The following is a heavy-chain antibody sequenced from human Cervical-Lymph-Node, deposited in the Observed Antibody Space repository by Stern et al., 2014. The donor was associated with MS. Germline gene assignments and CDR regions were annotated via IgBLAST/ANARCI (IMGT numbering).Heavy chain of an antibody. CDR1: GGTFSNYA. J-gene: IGHJ5*02. D-gene: IGHD1-26*01. CDR2: IIPIFGTA. CDR3: ARGPRSQSGGSSWFDP. V-gene: IGHV1-69*01. Sequence: QVQLVQSGAEVKKPGSSVKVSYKASGGTFSNYAISWVRQAPGQGLEWMGGIIPIFGTAKYAQKFQGRVTITANESTSTAYMELSSLRSEHTAVYYCARGPRSQSGGSSWFDPWGQGTLVTVSS.